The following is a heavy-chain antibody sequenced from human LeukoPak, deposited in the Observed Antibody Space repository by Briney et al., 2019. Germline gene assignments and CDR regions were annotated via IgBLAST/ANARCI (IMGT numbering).Heavy chain of an antibody. D-gene: IGHD1-26*01. J-gene: IGHJ5*02. Sequence: SETLSLTCTVSGGSIRSYYWSWIRQPPGKGLEWIGYIYSSGSTNYNPSLKSRVTISVDTSKSQFSLKLTSVTAADTAVYYCARSKYSGSSDGWFDPWGQGTLVTVSS. CDR2: IYSSGST. CDR1: GGSIRSYY. V-gene: IGHV4-59*08. CDR3: ARSKYSGSSDGWFDP.